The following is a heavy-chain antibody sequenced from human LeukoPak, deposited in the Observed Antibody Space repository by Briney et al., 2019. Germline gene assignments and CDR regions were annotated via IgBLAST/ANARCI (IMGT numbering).Heavy chain of an antibody. CDR3: AREHYSNYVGGYNWFDP. D-gene: IGHD4-11*01. CDR2: IIPIFGTA. J-gene: IGHJ5*02. Sequence: GSSVKVSCKASGGTFSSYAIGWVRQAPGQGLEWMGGIIPIFGTANYAQKFQGRVTITADESTSTAYMELSSVTAADTAVYYCAREHYSNYVGGYNWFDPWGQGTLVTVSS. CDR1: GGTFSSYA. V-gene: IGHV1-69*01.